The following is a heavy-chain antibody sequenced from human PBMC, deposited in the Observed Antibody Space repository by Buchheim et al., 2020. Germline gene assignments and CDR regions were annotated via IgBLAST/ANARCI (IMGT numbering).Heavy chain of an antibody. CDR1: VGSISSHY. D-gene: IGHD5-18*01. CDR2: IYSCGST. Sequence: QVQLQESGPGLVKPSETLSLTCTVSVGSISSHYWSWIRQPPGKGLEWIGYIYSCGSTHYNPSLKSRVTIPVDPSKHQFSLKLSSVTAADAAVYYCARGDRGYSSSWFDPWGQGTL. V-gene: IGHV4-59*11. J-gene: IGHJ5*02. CDR3: ARGDRGYSSSWFDP.